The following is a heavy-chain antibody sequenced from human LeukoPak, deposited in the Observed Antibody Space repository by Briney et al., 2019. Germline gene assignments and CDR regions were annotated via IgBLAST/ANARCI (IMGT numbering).Heavy chain of an antibody. CDR1: GFTFSSYS. Sequence: GGSLRLSCAASGFTFSSYSMNWVRQAPGKGLEWVSYISSSSSTIYYADSVKGRFTISRDNVKNSLYLQMNSLRAEDTAVYYCAREHWDSSGYDAFDIWGQGTMVTVSS. D-gene: IGHD3-22*01. CDR3: AREHWDSSGYDAFDI. CDR2: ISSSSSTI. J-gene: IGHJ3*02. V-gene: IGHV3-48*01.